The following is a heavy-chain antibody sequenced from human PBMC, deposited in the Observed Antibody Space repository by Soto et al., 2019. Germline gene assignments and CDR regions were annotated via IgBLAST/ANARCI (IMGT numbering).Heavy chain of an antibody. D-gene: IGHD2-8*01. CDR3: ARGDSTDCSNGVCSFFYNHDMDV. CDR1: GFTFSDSY. V-gene: IGHV3-11*01. Sequence: LRLSCAASGFTFSDSYMSWIRQAPGKGLEWISYITFSGNTVYYADSLKGRFTISRDNAKNSLYLQMTRLTSDDTAIYYCARGDSTDCSNGVCSFFYNHDMDVWGQGTTVTVSS. J-gene: IGHJ6*02. CDR2: ITFSGNTV.